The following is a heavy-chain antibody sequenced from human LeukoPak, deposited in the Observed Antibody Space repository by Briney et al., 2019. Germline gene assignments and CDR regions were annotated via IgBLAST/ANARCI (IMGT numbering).Heavy chain of an antibody. V-gene: IGHV1-69*05. D-gene: IGHD3-3*01. Sequence: SVKVSCKASGCTFSSYAISWVRQAPGQGLEWMGGIIPIFGTANYAQKFQGRVTITTHESTSTAYMELSSLRSEDPAVYYCARGGVRFMEYNWLAPWRQGPLLTISS. J-gene: IGHJ5*02. CDR2: IIPIFGTA. CDR1: GCTFSSYA. CDR3: ARGGVRFMEYNWLAP.